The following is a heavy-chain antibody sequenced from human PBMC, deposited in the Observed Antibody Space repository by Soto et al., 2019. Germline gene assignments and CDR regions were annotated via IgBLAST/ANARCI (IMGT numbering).Heavy chain of an antibody. J-gene: IGHJ5*02. V-gene: IGHV4-31*03. Sequence: QVQLQESGPGLVKPSQTLSLTCTVSGGSISSGGYYWSWIRQHPGKGLEWIGNIYYSGSTYYNPSLKSRVTISVDTSKNQFSLKLSSVPAADTAVYYCAREGDILTGSWFDPWGQGTLVTVSS. CDR1: GGSISSGGYY. D-gene: IGHD3-9*01. CDR2: IYYSGST. CDR3: AREGDILTGSWFDP.